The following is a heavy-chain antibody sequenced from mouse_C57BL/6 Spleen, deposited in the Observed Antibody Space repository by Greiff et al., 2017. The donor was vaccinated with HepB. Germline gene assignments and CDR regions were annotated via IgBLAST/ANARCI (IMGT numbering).Heavy chain of an antibody. D-gene: IGHD2-3*01. J-gene: IGHJ4*01. CDR3: AREGGDGYSRGAMDY. CDR2: INYDGSST. V-gene: IGHV5-16*01. CDR1: GFTFSDYY. Sequence: EVHLVESEGGLVQPGSSMKLSCTASGFTFSDYYMAWVRQVPEKGLEWVANINYDGSSTYYLDSLKSRFIISRDNAKNILYLQMSSLKSEDTATYYCAREGGDGYSRGAMDYWGQGTSVTVSS.